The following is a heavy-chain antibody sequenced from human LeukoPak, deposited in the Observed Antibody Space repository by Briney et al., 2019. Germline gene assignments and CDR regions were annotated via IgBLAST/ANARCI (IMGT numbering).Heavy chain of an antibody. V-gene: IGHV3-23*01. CDR3: AKSDSTSYNAFDI. CDR1: GFTFSISA. D-gene: IGHD2/OR15-2a*01. CDR2: ISSSSTST. Sequence: GGSLRLSCTAPGFTFSISAMSWVRQAPGGGLEWVSSISSSSTSTYYADSVKGRFTISRDNSKNTLYLQMNSLRAEDTAVYYCAKSDSTSYNAFDIWGQGTMVTVSP. J-gene: IGHJ3*02.